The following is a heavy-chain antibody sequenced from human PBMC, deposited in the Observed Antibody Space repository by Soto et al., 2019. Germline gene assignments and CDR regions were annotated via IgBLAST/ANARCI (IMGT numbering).Heavy chain of an antibody. Sequence: GGSLRLSCAASGFTFSSYGMHWVRQAPGKGLEWVAVISYDGSNKYYADSVKGRFTISRDNSKNTLYLQMNSLRAEDTAVYYCAKDYMVRGSRGYYFDYWGQGTLVTVSS. J-gene: IGHJ4*02. V-gene: IGHV3-30*18. CDR2: ISYDGSNK. CDR3: AKDYMVRGSRGYYFDY. CDR1: GFTFSSYG. D-gene: IGHD3-10*01.